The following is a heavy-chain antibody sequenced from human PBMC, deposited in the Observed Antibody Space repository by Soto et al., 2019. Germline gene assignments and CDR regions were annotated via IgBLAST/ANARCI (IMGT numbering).Heavy chain of an antibody. CDR2: IYYSGST. V-gene: IGHV4-31*03. D-gene: IGHD3-22*01. J-gene: IGHJ4*02. CDR3: ARVGYSSGYYRHFDY. CDR1: GGSISSGGYY. Sequence: SETPSLTCTVSGGSISSGGYYWSWIRQHPGKGLEWIGYIYYSGSTYYNPSLKSRVAISVDTSKNQFSLKLSSVTAADTAVYYCARVGYSSGYYRHFDYWGQGTLVTVSS.